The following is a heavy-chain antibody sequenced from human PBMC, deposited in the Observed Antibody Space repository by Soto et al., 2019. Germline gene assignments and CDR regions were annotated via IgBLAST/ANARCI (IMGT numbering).Heavy chain of an antibody. D-gene: IGHD6-19*01. V-gene: IGHV4-4*07. CDR3: AREVWVAGLLYYFDF. CDR1: DGSISGNF. CDR2: ISSNGNT. J-gene: IGHJ4*02. Sequence: SETLSLTCTVSDGSISGNFLTWIRQPAGKGLEWIGRISSNGNTDHNPSLKSRVTMSIDTSKNHFSLDLISVTASDTAIYYCAREVWVAGLLYYFDFWGQGTLVTVSS.